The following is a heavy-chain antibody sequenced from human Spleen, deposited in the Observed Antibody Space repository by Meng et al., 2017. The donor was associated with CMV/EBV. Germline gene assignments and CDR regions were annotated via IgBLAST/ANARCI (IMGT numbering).Heavy chain of an antibody. CDR2: IYSGGRP. J-gene: IGHJ6*02. V-gene: IGHV3-53*01. CDR3: ASSIFGVVMRTYYYYYGMDV. Sequence: GGSLRLSCAASGFSVSSNYMTWVRQAPGKGLEWLSVIYSGGRPYYADSVKGRFTISRDNSKNTLYLQMNSLRAEDTAVYYCASSIFGVVMRTYYYYYGMDVWGQGTTVTVSS. D-gene: IGHD3-3*01. CDR1: GFSVSSNY.